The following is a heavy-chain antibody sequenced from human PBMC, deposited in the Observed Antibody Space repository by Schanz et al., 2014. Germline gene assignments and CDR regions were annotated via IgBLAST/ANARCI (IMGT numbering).Heavy chain of an antibody. J-gene: IGHJ4*02. D-gene: IGHD5-18*01. V-gene: IGHV3-74*01. Sequence: EVQLVESGGELIQPGGSLRLSCEASGFTFSRYWMHWVRQAPGKGLEWVSRLNFDETYTSYADSVKGRFTISRVNAKNTVYLQMTSLRVEDTAVYYCARGGADSAMAHEYWGRGTLVTVSS. CDR3: ARGGADSAMAHEY. CDR1: GFTFSRYW. CDR2: LNFDETYT.